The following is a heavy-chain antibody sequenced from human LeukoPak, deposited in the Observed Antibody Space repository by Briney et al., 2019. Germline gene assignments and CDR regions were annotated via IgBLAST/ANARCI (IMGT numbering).Heavy chain of an antibody. CDR2: MNPNSGNT. CDR3: ARLWRSGGINYYGMDV. J-gene: IGHJ6*02. Sequence: ASVKVSCKASGYTFTSYDINWGRQATGQGLEWMGWMNPNSGNTGYAQKFQGRVTMTRNTSISTAYMELSSLRSEDTAVYYCARLWRSGGINYYGMDVWGQGTTVTVSS. D-gene: IGHD2-15*01. CDR1: GYTFTSYD. V-gene: IGHV1-8*01.